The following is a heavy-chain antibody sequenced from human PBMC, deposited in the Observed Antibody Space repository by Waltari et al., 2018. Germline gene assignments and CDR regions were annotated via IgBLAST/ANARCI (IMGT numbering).Heavy chain of an antibody. CDR1: GDSISSSSYY. CDR2: IYYSGSK. D-gene: IGHD3-22*01. J-gene: IGHJ4*02. V-gene: IGHV4-39*07. CDR3: AREEIYYDTSGYYFDY. Sequence: QLQLQESGPGLVKPSEILSLTCTVSGDSISSSSYYWGWIRQPPGKGLEWIASIYYSGSKYYNPSLRSRLTISLDTSKNQFSLKVSSVTAADTAVYYCAREEIYYDTSGYYFDYWGQGTLVTVSS.